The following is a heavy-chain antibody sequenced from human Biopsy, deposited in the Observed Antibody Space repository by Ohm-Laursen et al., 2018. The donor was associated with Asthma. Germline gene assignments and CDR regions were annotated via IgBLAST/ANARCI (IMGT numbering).Heavy chain of an antibody. CDR3: ARKAGSCISRTCYSLDF. D-gene: IGHD2-2*01. CDR2: IISVFGIT. J-gene: IGHJ4*02. Sequence: ASVKVSRKSLGGTFNTYVIGWVRQAPGQGLGWMCGIISVFGITTYPQKFQDRVTITADDSTSTVYMELGSLRSEDTAVYYCARKAGSCISRTCYSLDFWGQGTLVTVSS. CDR1: GGTFNTYV. V-gene: IGHV1-69*13.